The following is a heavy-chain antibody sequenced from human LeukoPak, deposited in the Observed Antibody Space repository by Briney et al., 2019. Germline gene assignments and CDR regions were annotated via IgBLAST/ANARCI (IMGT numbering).Heavy chain of an antibody. D-gene: IGHD3-16*01. Sequence: SVKVSCKASGYTLRDYYIYWVRQAPGQGLEWMGWINPNSGGTNYAQKFQGRVTMTRDASISTAYMELSRLSSDDTAVYYCARDWGTTGTPLDYWGQGTLVTVSS. CDR2: INPNSGGT. V-gene: IGHV1-2*02. J-gene: IGHJ4*02. CDR3: ARDWGTTGTPLDY. CDR1: GYTLRDYY.